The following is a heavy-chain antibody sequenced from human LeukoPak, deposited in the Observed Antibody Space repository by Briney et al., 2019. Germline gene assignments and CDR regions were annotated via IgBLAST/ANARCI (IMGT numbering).Heavy chain of an antibody. Sequence: GASVKVSCKASGYTFISYAMNWVRQAPGQGLEWMGWINTNTGNPTYAQGFTGRFVFSLDTSVSTAYLQISSLKAEDTAVYYCAREIKEWELQTGFDPWGQGTLVTVSS. CDR1: GYTFISYA. V-gene: IGHV7-4-1*02. J-gene: IGHJ5*02. CDR2: INTNTGNP. CDR3: AREIKEWELQTGFDP. D-gene: IGHD1-26*01.